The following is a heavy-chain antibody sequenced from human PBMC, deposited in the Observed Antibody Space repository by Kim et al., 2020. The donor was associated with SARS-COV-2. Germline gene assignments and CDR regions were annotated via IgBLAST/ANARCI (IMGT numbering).Heavy chain of an antibody. D-gene: IGHD2-2*01. CDR1: GYTFTSYD. J-gene: IGHJ6*02. V-gene: IGHV1-8*01. CDR3: ARVVPAFYYYGMDV. CDR2: MNPNSGNT. Sequence: ASVKVSCKASGYTFTSYDINWVRQATGQGLEWMGWMNPNSGNTGYAQKFQGRVTMTRNTSISTAYMELSSLRSEDTAVYYCARVVPAFYYYGMDVWGQGTTVTVSS.